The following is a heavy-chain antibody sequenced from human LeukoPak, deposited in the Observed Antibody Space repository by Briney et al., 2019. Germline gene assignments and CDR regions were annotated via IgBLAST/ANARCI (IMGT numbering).Heavy chain of an antibody. CDR3: ARGFRSVTTWGYFDY. V-gene: IGHV3-66*01. Sequence: GGSLRLSCAASGFTVSTNYMSWVRQAPGKGLEWVSLIYSGGGTYYADSVKGRFTISRENSRNTLSLQMNSLRVDDTAVYYCARGFRSVTTWGYFDYWGQGALVTVSS. D-gene: IGHD4-17*01. CDR1: GFTVSTNY. J-gene: IGHJ4*02. CDR2: IYSGGGT.